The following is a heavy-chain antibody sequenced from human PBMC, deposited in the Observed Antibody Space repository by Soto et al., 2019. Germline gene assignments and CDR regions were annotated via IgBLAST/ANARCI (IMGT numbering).Heavy chain of an antibody. CDR3: ARHPERIAEIGWFDP. D-gene: IGHD6-13*01. V-gene: IGHV3-48*01. CDR1: GFTVSSYS. Sequence: WWSMRLSCAASGFTVSSYSMSCVRKAPKKGLEWVSYISSSSSTIYYADSVKGRFTISRDNAKNSLYLQMNSLRAEDTAVYYCARHPERIAEIGWFDPWGQGTLVTVSS. J-gene: IGHJ5*02. CDR2: ISSSSSTI.